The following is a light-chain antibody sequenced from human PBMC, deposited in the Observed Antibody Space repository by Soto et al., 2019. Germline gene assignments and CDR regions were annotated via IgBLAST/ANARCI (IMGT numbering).Light chain of an antibody. CDR3: QQSDTTPLT. Sequence: DIQMTQSPSSLSAFVGDSVTVTCRASQRINFAFLNCFQQRLGKAPKLLMYGTFRLQTGVPSRFSGGGSGTNFSLTISSLQFEDSATYYCQQSDTTPLTFGGGTKVDIK. CDR1: QRINFAF. CDR2: GTF. J-gene: IGKJ4*01. V-gene: IGKV1-39*01.